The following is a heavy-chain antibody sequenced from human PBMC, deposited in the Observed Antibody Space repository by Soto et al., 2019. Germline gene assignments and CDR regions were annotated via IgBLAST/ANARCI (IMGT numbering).Heavy chain of an antibody. CDR1: GFTFSSYS. CDR3: ARDKVATGTTELFDY. CDR2: ISSSSSYI. V-gene: IGHV3-21*01. Sequence: GGSLRLSCAASGFTFSSYSMNWVRQAPGKGLEWVSSISSSSSYIYYADSVKGRFTISRDNAKNSLYLQMNSLRAEDTAVYYCARDKVATGTTELFDYWGQGTLVTVSS. J-gene: IGHJ4*02. D-gene: IGHD1-7*01.